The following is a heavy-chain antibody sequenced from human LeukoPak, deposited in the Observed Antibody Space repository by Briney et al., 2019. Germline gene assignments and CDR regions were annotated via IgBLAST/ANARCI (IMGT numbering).Heavy chain of an antibody. CDR2: IYSGGNI. D-gene: IGHD2-15*01. Sequence: GGSLRLSCAASGFTVSSTYMSWVRQAPGKGLEWVSVIYSGGNIYYIESVKGRFTISRDTSKNTLYLQMNSLRAEDTAVYFCAGRHCSGGGCYFAGADPFDYWGQGTLVTISS. J-gene: IGHJ4*02. CDR3: AGRHCSGGGCYFAGADPFDY. V-gene: IGHV3-53*01. CDR1: GFTVSSTY.